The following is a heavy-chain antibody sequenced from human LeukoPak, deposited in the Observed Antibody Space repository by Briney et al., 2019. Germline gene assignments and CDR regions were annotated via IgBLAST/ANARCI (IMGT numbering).Heavy chain of an antibody. CDR1: GYSFTSYW. J-gene: IGHJ4*02. CDR2: IYPGDSDT. CDR3: ARAHSFYSTGWSPFDS. V-gene: IGHV5-51*01. Sequence: GESLKISCKGSGYSFTSYWIGWVRQMPGKGLEWMGIIYPGDSDTRYSPSFQGQVTISADKSISTAYLQWRSLKASDTALYYCARAHSFYSTGWSPFDSWGQGTLVTVSS. D-gene: IGHD6-19*01.